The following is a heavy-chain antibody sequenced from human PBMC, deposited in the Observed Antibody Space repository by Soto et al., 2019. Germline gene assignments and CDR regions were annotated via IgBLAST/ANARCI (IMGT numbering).Heavy chain of an antibody. J-gene: IGHJ5*02. CDR2: ISAYNGNT. CDR3: AREISIDILTGYYHLGP. CDR1: GYTFTSYG. D-gene: IGHD3-9*01. V-gene: IGHV1-18*01. Sequence: ASVKVSCKASGYTFTSYGISWVRQAPGQGLEWMGWISAYNGNTNYAQKLQGRVTMTTDTSTSTAYMELRSLRSDDTAVYYCAREISIDILTGYYHLGPWGQGTLVTVSS.